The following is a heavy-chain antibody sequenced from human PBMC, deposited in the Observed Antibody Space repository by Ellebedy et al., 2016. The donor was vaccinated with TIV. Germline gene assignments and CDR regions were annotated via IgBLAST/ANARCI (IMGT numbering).Heavy chain of an antibody. CDR2: IYSGGSI. Sequence: GESLKISCAASGISVSSDYMSWVRQAPGRGLEWLSSIYSGGSIHYADSVKGRFSMSRDKHDNTVTLHMTSLRVDDTAVYYCARGIWGFDSWGQGTPVTVSS. CDR1: GISVSSDY. J-gene: IGHJ4*02. V-gene: IGHV3-66*01. D-gene: IGHD2-15*01. CDR3: ARGIWGFDS.